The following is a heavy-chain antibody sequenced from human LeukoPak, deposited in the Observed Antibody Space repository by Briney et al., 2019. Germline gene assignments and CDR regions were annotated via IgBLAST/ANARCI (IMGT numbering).Heavy chain of an antibody. Sequence: SETLSLTCTVSGDSISSEGVYWTWTRQPPGKGLDWIGSIYYTGSTYYSLSFRSQITISVDTSKNQFSLRVNSLTSADTAVYYCARRVSSGWDYYYGLDVWGQGTAVSVSS. CDR3: ARRVSSGWDYYYGLDV. D-gene: IGHD6-19*01. CDR2: IYYTGST. CDR1: GDSISSEGVY. V-gene: IGHV4-39*01. J-gene: IGHJ6*02.